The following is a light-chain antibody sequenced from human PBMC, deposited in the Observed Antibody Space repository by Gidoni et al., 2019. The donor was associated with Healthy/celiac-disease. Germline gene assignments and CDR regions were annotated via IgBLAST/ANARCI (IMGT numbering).Light chain of an antibody. CDR3: QQYGSSLQT. CDR2: GAS. J-gene: IGKJ1*01. V-gene: IGKV3-20*01. Sequence: EIVFTQSPGTLSLSPGERATLSCRASQSVSSSYLAWYQQKPGQAPRLLIYGASSRATGIPDRFSGSGSGTDFTLTISRLEPEDFAVYYCQQYGSSLQTFGQGTKVEIK. CDR1: QSVSSSY.